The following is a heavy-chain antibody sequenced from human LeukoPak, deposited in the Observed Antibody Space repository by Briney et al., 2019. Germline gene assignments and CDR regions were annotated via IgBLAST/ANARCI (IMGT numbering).Heavy chain of an antibody. CDR3: ARGWANPYYYYYMDV. V-gene: IGHV4-59*01. Sequence: SETLSLTCTVSGGSISSYYWSWIRQPPGKGLEWIGYIYYSGGTNYNPSLKSRITISIDTSKNQFSLKLSSVTAADTAVYFCARGWANPYYYYYMDVWGKGTTVTVSS. D-gene: IGHD1-14*01. CDR1: GGSISSYY. CDR2: IYYSGGT. J-gene: IGHJ6*03.